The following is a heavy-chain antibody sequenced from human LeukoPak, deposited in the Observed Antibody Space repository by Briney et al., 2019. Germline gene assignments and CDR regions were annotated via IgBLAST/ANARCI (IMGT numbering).Heavy chain of an antibody. CDR2: IYYSGST. V-gene: IGHV4-39*01. D-gene: IGHD6-19*01. CDR3: ARLLSSDWYKGAFDI. Sequence: PSETLSLTCTVSGGSISSSSYYWGWIRQPPGKGLEWIGSIYYSGSTYYNPSLKSRVTISVDASKNQFSLRLSSVTAADTAVYYCARLLSSDWYKGAFDIWGQGTMVTVSS. CDR1: GGSISSSSYY. J-gene: IGHJ3*02.